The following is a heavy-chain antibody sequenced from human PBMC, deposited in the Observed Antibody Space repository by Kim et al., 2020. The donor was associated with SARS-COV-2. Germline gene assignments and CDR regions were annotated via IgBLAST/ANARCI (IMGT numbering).Heavy chain of an antibody. CDR2: T. J-gene: IGHJ4*02. D-gene: IGHD3-3*01. Sequence: TKYAAAVKGRFTISREDSKSIAYLQMNSLKTEDTAVYYCTRDDFWSGYYRGWGQGTLVTVSS. CDR3: TRDDFWSGYYRG. V-gene: IGHV3-49*02.